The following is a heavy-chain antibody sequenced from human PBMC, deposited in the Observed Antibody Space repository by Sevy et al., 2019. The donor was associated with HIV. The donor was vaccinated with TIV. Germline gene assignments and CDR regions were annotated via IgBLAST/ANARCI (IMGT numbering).Heavy chain of an antibody. V-gene: IGHV1-2*02. CDR2: ISPNSGGT. CDR1: GYTFTGYY. CDR3: ARFSITMVRGVIIDSYYYMDV. J-gene: IGHJ6*03. Sequence: ASVKVSCKASGYTFTGYYMHWVRQAPGQGLEWMGWISPNSGGTNYAQKFQGRVTMTRDTSISTAYMELSRLRSDDTAVYYCARFSITMVRGVIIDSYYYMDVWGKGTTVTVSS. D-gene: IGHD3-10*01.